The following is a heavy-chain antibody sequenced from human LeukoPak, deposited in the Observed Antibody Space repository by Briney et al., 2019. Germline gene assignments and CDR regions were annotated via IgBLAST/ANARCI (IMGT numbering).Heavy chain of an antibody. CDR2: MSGSGSST. D-gene: IGHD6-13*01. CDR1: GFTFSSYA. Sequence: PAGSLRLSCAASGFTFSSYAMSWVRQAPGKGLEWVPAMSGSGSSTYYADSVKGRFTISRHNSKNPLYLQMNSLRAEDTSVYYCAKAPAGSSWYVFDYWGQGTLVTVSS. J-gene: IGHJ4*02. V-gene: IGHV3-23*01. CDR3: AKAPAGSSWYVFDY.